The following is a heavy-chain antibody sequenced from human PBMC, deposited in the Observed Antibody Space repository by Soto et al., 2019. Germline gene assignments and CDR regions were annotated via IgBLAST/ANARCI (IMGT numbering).Heavy chain of an antibody. CDR1: GGSISSGGYY. V-gene: IGHV4-31*03. J-gene: IGHJ3*02. D-gene: IGHD3-3*01. CDR3: ARDSRYDFWSGYRGPKGAFDI. CDR2: IYYSGST. Sequence: SETLSLTCTVPGGSISSGGYYWSWIRQHPGKGLEWIGYIYYSGSTYYNPSLKSRVTISVDTSKNQFSLKLSSVTAADTAVYYCARDSRYDFWSGYRGPKGAFDIWGQGTMVTVSS.